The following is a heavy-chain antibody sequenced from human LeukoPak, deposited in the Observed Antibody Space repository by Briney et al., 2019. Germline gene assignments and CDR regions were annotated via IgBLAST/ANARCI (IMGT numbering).Heavy chain of an antibody. J-gene: IGHJ1*01. CDR2: IIPIFGTA. CDR3: ATRGEAARPSSEYFQH. V-gene: IGHV1-69*13. CDR1: GGTFSSYA. D-gene: IGHD6-6*01. Sequence: GASVKVSCKASGGTFSSYAISWVRQAPGQGLEWMGGIIPIFGTANYAQKFQGRVTITADESTSTAYMELSSLRSEDTAVYYCATRGEAARPSSEYFQHWGQGTLVTVSS.